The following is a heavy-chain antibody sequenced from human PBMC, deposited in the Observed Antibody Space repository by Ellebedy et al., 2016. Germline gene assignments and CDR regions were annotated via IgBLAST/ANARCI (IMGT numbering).Heavy chain of an antibody. J-gene: IGHJ4*02. CDR1: GFSFRDAW. D-gene: IGHD3/OR15-3a*01. CDR3: IWTGYSWLGH. V-gene: IGHV3-15*01. CDR2: MRKTTDGWTA. Sequence: GESLKISCAVSGFSFRDAWMSWVRQGPGKGLEWVGRMRKTTDGWTADYSTPVKGRFTISRDDSKDTLYLQMNSLKLEDSAVYFCIWTGYSWLGHWGQGTLVTVSA.